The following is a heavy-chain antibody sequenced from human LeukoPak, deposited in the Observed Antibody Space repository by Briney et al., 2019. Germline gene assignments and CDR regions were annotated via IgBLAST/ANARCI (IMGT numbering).Heavy chain of an antibody. CDR2: INPNSGGT. CDR1: GYTFTAHY. CDR3: ASGDYLYIFNSYMRD. V-gene: IGHV1-2*02. D-gene: IGHD4/OR15-4a*01. Sequence: ASVKVSCKASGYTFTAHYMHWVRQAPGQGLEWMGWINPNSGGTNYAQEFQGRVTITRDTSISTAYMELSRLRSDDTAVYYCASGDYLYIFNSYMRDWGQGTLVTVSS. J-gene: IGHJ4*02.